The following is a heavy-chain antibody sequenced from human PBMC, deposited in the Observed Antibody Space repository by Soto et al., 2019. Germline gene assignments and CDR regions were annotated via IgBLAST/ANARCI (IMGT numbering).Heavy chain of an antibody. J-gene: IGHJ3*01. CDR2: IHSDGSST. CDR1: GFTFSYYW. V-gene: IGHV3-74*01. Sequence: EVQLLESGGGLVQPGASLRLSCAASGFTFSYYWMHWVRQAPGMGLVWVSRIHSDGSSTTYADSVKGRFTISRDNARNTLYRQMNSLRAEDTAVYYCARGDRGAFDLWGQGAVVTVSS. CDR3: ARGDRGAFDL. D-gene: IGHD3-16*01.